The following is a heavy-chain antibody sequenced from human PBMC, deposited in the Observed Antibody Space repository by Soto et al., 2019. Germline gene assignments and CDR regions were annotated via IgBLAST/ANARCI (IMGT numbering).Heavy chain of an antibody. CDR3: ARGIGKPYFDS. J-gene: IGHJ4*02. V-gene: IGHV3-48*02. Sequence: EVQLVESGGGLVQPGGSLRLSCAASAFTFSGYTMNWVRQAPGKGLEWLSYISSSGSTTYYADSVKGRFTISRDKARNALFLQMSSLRDEDTAVYYFARGIGKPYFDSWGQGALVTVFS. CDR1: AFTFSGYT. CDR2: ISSSGSTT. D-gene: IGHD1-1*01.